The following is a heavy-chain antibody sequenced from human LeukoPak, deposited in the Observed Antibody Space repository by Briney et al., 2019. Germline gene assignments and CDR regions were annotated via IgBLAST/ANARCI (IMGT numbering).Heavy chain of an antibody. Sequence: SGPALVKPTQTLTLTCTFSGFSLSTSGMRVSWIRQPPGKALEWLARIDWDDDKFYSTSLKTRLTISKDTSKNQVVLTMTNMDPVDTATYYCARSGPDALYCSGGSCYSIAFDIWGRGTMVTVSS. D-gene: IGHD2-15*01. CDR2: IDWDDDK. J-gene: IGHJ3*02. CDR1: GFSLSTSGMR. V-gene: IGHV2-70*04. CDR3: ARSGPDALYCSGGSCYSIAFDI.